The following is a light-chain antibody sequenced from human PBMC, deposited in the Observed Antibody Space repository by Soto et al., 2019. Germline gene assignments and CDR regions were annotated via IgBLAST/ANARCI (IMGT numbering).Light chain of an antibody. Sequence: QSVLTQPRSVSGSPGQSVTISCTGTSSDVGGYKDVSWYQQHPGKAPKLMIYGVNKRPSGVPDRFSGSKSGNTASLTISGLQPEDEADYYCCSYAGRYTVVFGGGTKLTVL. J-gene: IGLJ2*01. CDR1: SSDVGGYKD. CDR2: GVN. V-gene: IGLV2-11*01. CDR3: CSYAGRYTVV.